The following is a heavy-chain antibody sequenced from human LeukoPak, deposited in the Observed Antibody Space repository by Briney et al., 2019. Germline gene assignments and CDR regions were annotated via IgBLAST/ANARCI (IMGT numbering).Heavy chain of an antibody. Sequence: GGSLRLSCVASGFTFNTYGMHWVRQAPGKGLEWVAFIRYDGSNKYYADSVKGRFTISRDNSKNTLYLQMTSLRAEDTAVYYCAKDLIDSSGYLGYWGQGTLVTVSS. D-gene: IGHD3-22*01. CDR3: AKDLIDSSGYLGY. J-gene: IGHJ4*02. V-gene: IGHV3-30*02. CDR1: GFTFNTYG. CDR2: IRYDGSNK.